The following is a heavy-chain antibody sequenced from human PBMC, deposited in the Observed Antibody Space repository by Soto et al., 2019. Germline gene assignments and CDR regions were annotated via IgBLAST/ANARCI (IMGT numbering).Heavy chain of an antibody. D-gene: IGHD3-22*01. J-gene: IGHJ6*02. CDR2: ISGGGGTT. V-gene: IGHV3-23*01. Sequence: GGSLRLSCAASEFTFSSYAMNWVRQAPGKGLEWVSVISGGGGTTYYADSVKGRFRISRDNSKNTLYLQMNSLRVEDTAVYYCAKGKVAYDNSGLQYFYYFPMNVWGQGTTVTVSS. CDR1: EFTFSSYA. CDR3: AKGKVAYDNSGLQYFYYFPMNV.